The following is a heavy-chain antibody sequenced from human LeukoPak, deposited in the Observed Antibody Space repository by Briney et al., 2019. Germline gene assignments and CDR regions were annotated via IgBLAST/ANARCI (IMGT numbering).Heavy chain of an antibody. CDR2: IYYSGST. D-gene: IGHD3-22*01. Sequence: PSETLSLTCTVPGGSISSSSYYWGWIRQPPGKGLEWIGSIYYSGSTYYNPSLKSRVTISVDTSKNQFSLKLSSVTAADTAVYYCARYDSDNAMVDYWGQGTLVTVSS. V-gene: IGHV4-39*01. CDR3: ARYDSDNAMVDY. CDR1: GGSISSSSYY. J-gene: IGHJ4*02.